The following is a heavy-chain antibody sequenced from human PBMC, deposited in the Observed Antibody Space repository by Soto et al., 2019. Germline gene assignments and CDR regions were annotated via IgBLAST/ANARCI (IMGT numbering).Heavy chain of an antibody. J-gene: IGHJ4*02. CDR2: INNDGITT. V-gene: IGHV3-74*01. D-gene: IGHD6-19*01. CDR1: GFTFSSYW. CDR3: ARIAVGGTRAFDY. Sequence: EVQLVESGGGLVQPGGSLRLSCVASGFTFSSYWMHWVRQAPGKGLVWVSRINNDGITTAYADSVKGRFTISRDNAKNTLYLQMNSLRAEDTAVYFCARIAVGGTRAFDYWGQGTLVTVSS.